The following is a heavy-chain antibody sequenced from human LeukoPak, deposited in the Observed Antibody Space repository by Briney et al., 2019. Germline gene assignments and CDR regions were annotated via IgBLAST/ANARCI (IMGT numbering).Heavy chain of an antibody. CDR1: GFTFSSYG. CDR3: AKDPLWFGDSITGGGWFDP. CDR2: IRYDGSNK. Sequence: GGSLRLSCAASGFTFSSYGMHWVRQAPGKGLEWVAFIRYDGSNKYYADSVKGRFTISRDNSKKTLYLQMNSLRAEDTAVYYCAKDPLWFGDSITGGGWFDPWGQGTLVTVSS. J-gene: IGHJ5*02. V-gene: IGHV3-30*02. D-gene: IGHD3-10*01.